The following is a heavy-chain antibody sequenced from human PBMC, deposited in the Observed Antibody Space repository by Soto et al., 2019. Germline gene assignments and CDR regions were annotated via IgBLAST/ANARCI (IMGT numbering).Heavy chain of an antibody. Sequence: QVQLQESGPGLVKPSETLSLTCTVSGGSISSYYWSWIRQPPGKGLEWIGYIYYSGSTNYNPSLKSRVTISVDTSKNQFSLKLSSVTAADTAVYYCARGPTPFIAAAGEWNFDYWGQGTLVTVSS. D-gene: IGHD6-13*01. CDR1: GGSISSYY. CDR3: ARGPTPFIAAAGEWNFDY. J-gene: IGHJ4*02. V-gene: IGHV4-59*01. CDR2: IYYSGST.